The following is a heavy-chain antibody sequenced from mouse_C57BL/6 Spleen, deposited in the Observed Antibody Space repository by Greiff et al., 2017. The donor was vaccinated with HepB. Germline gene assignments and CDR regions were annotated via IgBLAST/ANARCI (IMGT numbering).Heavy chain of an antibody. Sequence: EVHLVESGGGLVQPGGSLKLSCAASGFTFSSYAMSWVRQTPEKRLEWVATISDGGSYTYYPDNVKGRFTISRDNAKNNLYLQMSHLKSEDTAMYYCARDWDGYWGQGTTLTVSS. V-gene: IGHV5-4*01. CDR1: GFTFSSYA. J-gene: IGHJ2*01. CDR2: ISDGGSYT. D-gene: IGHD4-1*01. CDR3: ARDWDGY.